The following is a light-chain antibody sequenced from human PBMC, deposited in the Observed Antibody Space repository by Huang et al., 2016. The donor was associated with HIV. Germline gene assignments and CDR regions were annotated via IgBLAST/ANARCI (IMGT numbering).Light chain of an antibody. CDR2: AAS. CDR3: QKYDSAPRT. V-gene: IGKV1-27*01. CDR1: RDISTF. Sequence: MTQSPPSLSASIGDRVTLTCRASRDISTFLAWYQQKPWKPPRLLIDAASILHSGVPSRYSGGGSGTNFTLTVSSLQPEDVANYYCQKYDSAPRTFGQGTKLEL. J-gene: IGKJ1*01.